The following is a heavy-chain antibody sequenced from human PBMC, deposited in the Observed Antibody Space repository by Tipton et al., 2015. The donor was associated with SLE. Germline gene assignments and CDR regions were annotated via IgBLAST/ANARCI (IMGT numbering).Heavy chain of an antibody. CDR1: GDSISSSSYY. CDR2: MYYSGST. Sequence: TLSLTCTVSGDSISSSSYYWGWIRQPPGKGLEWIGSMYYSGSTYYNPSLKSRVTISVDTSKNQFSLKLRSVAAADPAVYYCARDGPYYDFWSGMGAFDIWGQGTMVTVSS. D-gene: IGHD3-3*01. CDR3: ARDGPYYDFWSGMGAFDI. V-gene: IGHV4-39*07. J-gene: IGHJ3*02.